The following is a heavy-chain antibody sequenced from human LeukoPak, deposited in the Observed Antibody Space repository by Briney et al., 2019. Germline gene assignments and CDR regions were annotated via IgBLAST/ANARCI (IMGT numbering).Heavy chain of an antibody. D-gene: IGHD6-19*01. V-gene: IGHV4-59*01. CDR1: GGSISSYY. CDR2: IYYSGST. Sequence: SETLSLTCTVSGGSISSYYWSWIRQPPGKGLEWIGYIYYSGSTNYNPSLKSRVTISVDTSKNQFSLKLSSVTAADTAVYYCARVPYSSGWVRRFDPWGQGTLVTDSS. CDR3: ARVPYSSGWVRRFDP. J-gene: IGHJ5*02.